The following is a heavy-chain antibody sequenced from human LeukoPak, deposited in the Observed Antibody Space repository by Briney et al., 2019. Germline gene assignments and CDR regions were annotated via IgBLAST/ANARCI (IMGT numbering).Heavy chain of an antibody. CDR3: ARDTSGSYSFDY. D-gene: IGHD1-26*01. CDR2: ISYDGSNK. V-gene: IGHV3-30-3*01. Sequence: GRSLRLSCAASGFTFSSYAMHWVRQAPGKGLEWVAVISYDGSNKYYADSVKGRFTISRDNSKNTLYLQMNSLRAEDTAVYYCARDTSGSYSFDYWGQGNLVTVSS. CDR1: GFTFSSYA. J-gene: IGHJ4*02.